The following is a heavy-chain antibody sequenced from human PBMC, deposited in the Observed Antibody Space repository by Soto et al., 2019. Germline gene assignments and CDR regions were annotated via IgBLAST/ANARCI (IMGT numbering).Heavy chain of an antibody. J-gene: IGHJ1*01. V-gene: IGHV3-30*19. D-gene: IGHD3-16*01. Sequence: QVQLVESGGGVAQPGTSLRVSCVGSGFTFRSYVIHWVRQAPGKGLEWVALTSYDGSDKYYGDSVRGRFTISRDNSRNTVDLQMDNLRLEDTALYYCARWGTTGGLDVWGQGTLVSV. CDR1: GFTFRSYV. CDR2: TSYDGSDK. CDR3: ARWGTTGGLDV.